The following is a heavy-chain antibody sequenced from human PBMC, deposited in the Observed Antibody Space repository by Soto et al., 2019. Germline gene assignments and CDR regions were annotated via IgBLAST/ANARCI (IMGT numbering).Heavy chain of an antibody. D-gene: IGHD3-10*01. Sequence: ASVKVSCKASGYTFTSYDINWVRQATGQGLEWMGWMNPNSGSTGYAQKFQGRVTMTRNTSISTAYMELSSLRSEDTAVYYCVGSGSYTASSYYYYMDVWGKGTTVTVSS. V-gene: IGHV1-8*01. CDR3: VGSGSYTASSYYYYMDV. J-gene: IGHJ6*03. CDR2: MNPNSGST. CDR1: GYTFTSYD.